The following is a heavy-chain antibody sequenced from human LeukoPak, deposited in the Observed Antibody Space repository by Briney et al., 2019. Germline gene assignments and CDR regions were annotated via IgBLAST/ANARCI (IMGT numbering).Heavy chain of an antibody. CDR3: ARRKAVARISYFDS. CDR2: IYPGNSDT. D-gene: IGHD6-19*01. CDR1: GDRFTPYW. J-gene: IGHJ4*02. Sequence: GESLKISFEGSGDRFTPYWITWVRQKPGKGLEWMGIIYPGNSDTKYSPSFQGQITISADRSINTAYLQWSSLEASDTARYYCARRKAVARISYFDSWGQGTLVTVSS. V-gene: IGHV5-51*01.